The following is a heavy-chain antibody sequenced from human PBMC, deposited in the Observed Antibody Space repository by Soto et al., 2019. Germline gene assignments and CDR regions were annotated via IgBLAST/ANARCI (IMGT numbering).Heavy chain of an antibody. CDR1: GGSISDYY. D-gene: IGHD3-10*01. V-gene: IGHV4-59*01. CDR2: ISHSGST. Sequence: SETLSLTCTVSGGSISDYYWNWIRQPPGKGLEWIAHISHSGSTNYNPSLKSRVTISVDTSKRQFTLKLSSVTAVDTGVYYCAREARGVISGMDVWGQGTTVTVSS. J-gene: IGHJ6*02. CDR3: AREARGVISGMDV.